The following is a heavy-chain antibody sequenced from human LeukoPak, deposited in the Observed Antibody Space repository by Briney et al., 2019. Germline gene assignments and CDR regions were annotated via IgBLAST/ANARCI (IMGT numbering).Heavy chain of an antibody. Sequence: GGSLRLSCAASGFTVSSNYMSWVRQAPGKGLEWVSSISSSSSYIYYADSVKGRFTISRDNAKNSLYLQMNSLRAEDTAVYYCARGLFGYYYDSSGLADYWGQGTLVTVSS. J-gene: IGHJ4*02. CDR3: ARGLFGYYYDSSGLADY. CDR1: GFTVSSNY. D-gene: IGHD3-22*01. V-gene: IGHV3-21*01. CDR2: ISSSSSYI.